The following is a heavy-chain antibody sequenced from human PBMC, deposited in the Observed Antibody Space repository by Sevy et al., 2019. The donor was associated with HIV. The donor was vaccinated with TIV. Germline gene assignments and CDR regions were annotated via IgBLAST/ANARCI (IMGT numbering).Heavy chain of an antibody. Sequence: GESLKISCAASGFTFSPYWMTWVRQAPGKGLEWVANIRPDGIDKYYVDSLKGRFTISRDNAKNPLYLQMNSLGADDTDMYSCARGVGLDCWGQGALVTVSS. V-gene: IGHV3-7*01. CDR3: ARGVGLDC. CDR2: IRPDGIDK. D-gene: IGHD1-26*01. J-gene: IGHJ4*02. CDR1: GFTFSPYW.